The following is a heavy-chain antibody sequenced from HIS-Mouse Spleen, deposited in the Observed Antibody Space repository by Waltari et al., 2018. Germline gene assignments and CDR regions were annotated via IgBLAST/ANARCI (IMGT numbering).Heavy chain of an antibody. CDR1: GYTFTGYY. CDR2: INPNSGGT. V-gene: IGHV1-2*02. CDR3: ARGYSGYDVDY. D-gene: IGHD5-12*01. Sequence: QVQLVQSGAEVKKPGASVKVSCKASGYTFTGYYMHWVRQAPGQGLEWMGWINPNSGGTNDAQKFQGRVTMTSDTSISTAYMELSRLRSDDTAVYYCARGYSGYDVDYWGQGTLVTVSS. J-gene: IGHJ4*02.